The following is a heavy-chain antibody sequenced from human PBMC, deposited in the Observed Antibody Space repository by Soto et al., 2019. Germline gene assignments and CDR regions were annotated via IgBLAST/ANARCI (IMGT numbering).Heavy chain of an antibody. D-gene: IGHD4-17*01. CDR1: GFTFSSYW. V-gene: IGHV3-7*01. CDR2: IKQDGIEK. J-gene: IGHJ5*02. Sequence: GGSLRLSCAASGFTFSSYWMSWVRQAPGKGLEWVANIKQDGIEKDYVDSVKGRFTISRDNAKNSLYLQMNSLRAEDTAVYYCARVPNDYGINWFDPWGQGTLVTVSS. CDR3: ARVPNDYGINWFDP.